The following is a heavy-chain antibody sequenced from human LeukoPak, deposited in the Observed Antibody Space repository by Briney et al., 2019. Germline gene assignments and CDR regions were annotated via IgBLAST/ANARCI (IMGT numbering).Heavy chain of an antibody. CDR1: GFTFSSYS. D-gene: IGHD2-21*02. Sequence: GSLRLSCAASGFTFSSYSMNWVRQPPGKGLEWVSSITSSISYIYYADSVKGRFTISRDNAKNSLYLQMNSLRAEDTAVYYCARDWLAYCGGDCYPNAFDIWGQGTMVTVSS. V-gene: IGHV3-21*01. CDR2: ITSSISYI. CDR3: ARDWLAYCGGDCYPNAFDI. J-gene: IGHJ3*02.